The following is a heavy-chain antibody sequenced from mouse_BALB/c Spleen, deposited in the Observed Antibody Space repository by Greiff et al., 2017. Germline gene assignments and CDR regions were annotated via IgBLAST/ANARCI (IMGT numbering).Heavy chain of an antibody. CDR2: ISDGGSYT. V-gene: IGHV5-4*02. D-gene: IGHD2-4*01. CDR3: AIYDHGGGFAY. J-gene: IGHJ3*01. CDR1: GFTFSDYY. Sequence: EVKVEESGGGLVKPGGSLKLSCAASGFTFSDYYMYWVRQTPEKRLEWVATISDGGSYTYYPDSVKGRFTISRDNAKNNLYLQMSSLKSEDTAMYYCAIYDHGGGFAYWGQGTLVTVSA.